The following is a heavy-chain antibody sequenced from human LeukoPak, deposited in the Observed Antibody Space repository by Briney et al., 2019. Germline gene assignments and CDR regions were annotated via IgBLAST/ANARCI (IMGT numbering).Heavy chain of an antibody. Sequence: SVKVSCKASGGTFSSYAISWVRQAPGQGLEWMGRIIPILGIANYAQKFQGRVTITADKSTSTAYMELSSLRSEDTAVYYCATKSSYSSSWYHWGQGTLATVSS. CDR2: IIPILGIA. D-gene: IGHD6-13*01. CDR1: GGTFSSYA. J-gene: IGHJ4*02. CDR3: ATKSSYSSSWYH. V-gene: IGHV1-69*04.